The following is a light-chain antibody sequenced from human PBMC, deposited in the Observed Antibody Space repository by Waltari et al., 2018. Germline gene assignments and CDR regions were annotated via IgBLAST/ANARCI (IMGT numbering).Light chain of an antibody. V-gene: IGLV5-45*03. CDR2: YRSDSDK. Sequence: AVLTQPSSPSASPGASASLTCTLRSGIDVGTYRIYWYQQKPGSPPHYLLRYRSDSDKQQGSGVPSRFSGSKDASANAGILLISGLQSDDEADYYCMIWDSSAWVFGGGTKLTVL. J-gene: IGLJ3*02. CDR1: SGIDVGTYR. CDR3: MIWDSSAWV.